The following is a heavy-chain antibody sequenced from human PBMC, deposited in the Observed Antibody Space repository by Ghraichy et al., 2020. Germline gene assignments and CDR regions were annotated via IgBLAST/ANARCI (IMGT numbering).Heavy chain of an antibody. CDR3: ARDSAAANFDY. CDR1: GFTFSSYS. CDR2: ISSSSSYI. J-gene: IGHJ4*02. D-gene: IGHD6-13*01. V-gene: IGHV3-21*01. Sequence: GESLNISCAASGFTFSSYSMNWVRQAPGKGLEWVSSISSSSSYIYYADSVKGRFTISRDNAKNSLYLQMNSLRAEDTAVYYCARDSAAANFDYWGQGTMVTVSS.